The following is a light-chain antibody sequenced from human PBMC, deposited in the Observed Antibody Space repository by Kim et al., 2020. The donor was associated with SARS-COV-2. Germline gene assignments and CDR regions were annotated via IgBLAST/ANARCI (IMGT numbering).Light chain of an antibody. V-gene: IGKV1-33*01. Sequence: SASVGDRVTISCQASQVITTYLNWYQKKPGKAPKLLIYDASTLETGVPLRFSGSGSVTNFTFTISSLQPEDIATYYCQQYNSLPYTFGQGTKLEI. CDR3: QQYNSLPYT. CDR2: DAS. CDR1: QVITTY. J-gene: IGKJ2*01.